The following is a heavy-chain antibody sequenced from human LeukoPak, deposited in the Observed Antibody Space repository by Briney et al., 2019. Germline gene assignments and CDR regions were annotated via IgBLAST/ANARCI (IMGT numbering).Heavy chain of an antibody. CDR1: GGSTSSYY. CDR3: ARCRYSSSPDFEY. V-gene: IGHV4-59*01. J-gene: IGHJ4*02. Sequence: PSETLSLTCTVSGGSTSSYYWSWIRQPPGKGLEWVGYIYYTGGTNYNPSLKSRVTISADTSRNQFSLTLNSVTSADTAVYYCARCRYSSSPDFEYWGQGSLVTVSS. D-gene: IGHD6-13*01. CDR2: IYYTGGT.